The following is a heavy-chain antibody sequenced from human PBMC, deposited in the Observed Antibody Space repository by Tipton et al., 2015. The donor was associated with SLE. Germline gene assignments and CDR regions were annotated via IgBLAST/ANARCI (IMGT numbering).Heavy chain of an antibody. CDR2: ISYSRGT. Sequence: TLSLTCTVSGASISSHYWSWIRQPPGEGLEWIGYISYSRGTDYNPSLKSRVTMSIGTSKNQISLKLTSVTAADTAVYYCARGSVVADDYWGQGTLVTVSS. V-gene: IGHV4-59*11. CDR1: GASISSHY. CDR3: ARGSVVADDY. D-gene: IGHD2-15*01. J-gene: IGHJ4*02.